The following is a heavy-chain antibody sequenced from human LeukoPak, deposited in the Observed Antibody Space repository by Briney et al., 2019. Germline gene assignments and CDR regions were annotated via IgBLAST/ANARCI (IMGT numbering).Heavy chain of an antibody. CDR3: AKVSTVAGTLDYFDY. CDR1: GFTFDDYA. J-gene: IGHJ4*02. D-gene: IGHD6-19*01. V-gene: IGHV3-43*02. Sequence: PGGSLRLSCAASGFTFDDYAMHWFRQAPGKGLEWVSLISGDGGSTYYADSVKGRFTISRDNSKNSLYLQMNSLRTEDTALYYCAKVSTVAGTLDYFDYWGQGTLVIVSS. CDR2: ISGDGGST.